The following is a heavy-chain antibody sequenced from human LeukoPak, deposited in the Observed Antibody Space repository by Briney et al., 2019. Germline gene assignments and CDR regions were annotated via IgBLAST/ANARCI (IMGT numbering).Heavy chain of an antibody. CDR2: VYYSGST. CDR1: GGSISSSSYY. CDR3: TRSMDY. Sequence: SETLSLTCTVSGGSISSSSYYWGWIRQPPGKGLEWIVSVYYSGSTYYNPSLKSRVTISFDTSKNQFSLKLISVTAADTAVYYCTRSMDYWGQGTLVTVSS. V-gene: IGHV4-39*07. J-gene: IGHJ4*02.